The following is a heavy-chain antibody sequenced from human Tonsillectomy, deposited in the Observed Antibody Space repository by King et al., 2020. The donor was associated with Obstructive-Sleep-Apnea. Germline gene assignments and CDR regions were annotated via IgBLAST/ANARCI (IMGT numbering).Heavy chain of an antibody. CDR3: AVPAYCGGDRYSYGAFDI. V-gene: IGHV4-39*06. CDR2: ISYSGST. D-gene: IGHD2-21*02. J-gene: IGHJ3*02. CDR1: GGSIIRTTYY. Sequence: QLQESGPGLVKPSETLSLTCTVSGGSIIRTTYYWGGVRQPPGKGLEWIGRISYSGSTYYNPSLKSRVTVSVDTSKNQFPLKLSSVTAADTAMYFCAVPAYCGGDRYSYGAFDIWAQGTMVTVSS.